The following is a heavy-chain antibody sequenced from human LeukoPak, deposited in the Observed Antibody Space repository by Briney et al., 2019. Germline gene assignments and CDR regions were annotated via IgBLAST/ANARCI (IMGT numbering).Heavy chain of an antibody. CDR1: GDSITTHNYY. Sequence: SETLSLTCVVSGDSITTHNYYWGWIRQSPGKGLEWIGNIYYSGSTYYNPSLKSRVTISVDTSKNQFSLKLSSVTAADTAVYYCAREGYGGNSGGAFDIWGQGTMVTVSS. CDR2: IYYSGST. V-gene: IGHV4-39*07. CDR3: AREGYGGNSGGAFDI. D-gene: IGHD4-23*01. J-gene: IGHJ3*02.